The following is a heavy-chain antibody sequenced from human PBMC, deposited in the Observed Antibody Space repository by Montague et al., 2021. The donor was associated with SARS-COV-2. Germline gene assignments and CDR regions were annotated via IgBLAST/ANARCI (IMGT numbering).Heavy chain of an antibody. CDR1: SDSFSGDNYF. D-gene: IGHD3-10*01. V-gene: IGHV4-61*01. Sequence: SETLSLTCTVSSDSFSGDNYFWTWIRQPPGKELVWVGYIFYTGSANYNPSLKIRVTIPVDTTNNQFSLKLKSMSAADTAVYYRASVGNYLGGYWGQGILGTVSS. CDR3: ASVGNYLGGY. J-gene: IGHJ4*02. CDR2: IFYTGSA.